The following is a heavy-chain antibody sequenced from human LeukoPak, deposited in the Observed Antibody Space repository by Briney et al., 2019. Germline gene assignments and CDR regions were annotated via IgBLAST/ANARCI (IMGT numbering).Heavy chain of an antibody. CDR3: ARDQPHIYYDILTGSSSYYYYGMDV. Sequence: GRSPRLSCAASRFTFSSYAIHWVRQAPGKGLGWVAVISDDVNNKYYADSVKVRFTISCDNSRDTLYLQMNSLRAEDTAVYYCARDQPHIYYDILTGSSSYYYYGMDVWGQETTVTVSS. CDR1: RFTFSSYA. V-gene: IGHV3-30-3*01. CDR2: ISDDVNNK. J-gene: IGHJ6*02. D-gene: IGHD3-9*01.